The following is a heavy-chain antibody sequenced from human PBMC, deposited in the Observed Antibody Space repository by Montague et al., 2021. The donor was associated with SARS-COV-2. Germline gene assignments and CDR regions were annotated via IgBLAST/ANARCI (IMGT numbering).Heavy chain of an antibody. J-gene: IGHJ6*02. D-gene: IGHD4-23*01. CDR1: GGSISSYY. Sequence: SETLSLTCTVSGGSISSYYWTWIRQPPGKGLESIGYIYHNGSTKYNPSPKSRVTISVDTSKNQFSLKLSSVSVAATAVYYCARGGGNSADYYNYTMDVWGQGTTVTVFS. CDR2: IYHNGST. V-gene: IGHV4-59*01. CDR3: ARGGGNSADYYNYTMDV.